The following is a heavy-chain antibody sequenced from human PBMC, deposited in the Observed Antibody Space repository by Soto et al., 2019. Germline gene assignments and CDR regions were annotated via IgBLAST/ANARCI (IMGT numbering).Heavy chain of an antibody. D-gene: IGHD3-10*01. J-gene: IGHJ5*01. CDR1: GFTFDDYA. V-gene: IGHV3-9*01. CDR3: AKGGYYYGSEAYYNCFGS. CDR2: ISWNSDHI. Sequence: EVQLVESGGGLVQPGWSLRLSCAASGFTFDDYAMHWVRQAPGKGLEWVSSISWNSDHIGYADSVKGRFTISKDNAKKSPYLQTIRLRAEDRAVYSWAKGGYYYGSEAYYNCFGSGGQGTRGTVSS.